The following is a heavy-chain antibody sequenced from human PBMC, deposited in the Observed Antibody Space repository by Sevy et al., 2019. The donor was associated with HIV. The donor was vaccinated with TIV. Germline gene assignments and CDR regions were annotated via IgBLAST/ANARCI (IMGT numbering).Heavy chain of an antibody. D-gene: IGHD6-6*01. V-gene: IGHV3-7*01. Sequence: GESLKISCAASGFTFSSYWMSWVRQAPGKGLEWVANIKQDGSEKYYVDSVKGRFTISRDNAKNSLYLQMNSLRAEDTAVYYCARIGHSSSVGLDYWGQGTLVTVSS. J-gene: IGHJ4*02. CDR2: IKQDGSEK. CDR3: ARIGHSSSVGLDY. CDR1: GFTFSSYW.